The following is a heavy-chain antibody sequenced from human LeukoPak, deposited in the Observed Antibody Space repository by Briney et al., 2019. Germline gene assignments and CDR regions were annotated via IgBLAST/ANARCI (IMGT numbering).Heavy chain of an antibody. J-gene: IGHJ4*02. CDR1: GFTFSSYA. Sequence: PGGSLRLSCAASGFTFSSYAMHWVRQAPGKGLEWVAVISYDGSNKYYADSVKGRFTISRDNSKNTLYLQMNSLRAEDTAVYYCARDLKQWLGCPDYWGQGTLVTVSS. D-gene: IGHD6-19*01. CDR3: ARDLKQWLGCPDY. CDR2: ISYDGSNK. V-gene: IGHV3-30*04.